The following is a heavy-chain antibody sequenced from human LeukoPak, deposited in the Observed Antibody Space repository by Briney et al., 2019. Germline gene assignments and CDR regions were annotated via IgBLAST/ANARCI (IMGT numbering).Heavy chain of an antibody. V-gene: IGHV1-2*02. J-gene: IGHJ3*02. D-gene: IGHD3-10*01. Sequence: ASVKVSCKASGYTFTGYYMHWVRQAPGQGLEWMGWINPNSGGTNYAQKFKGRVTMTRDTSISTAYRELSRLRSDDTAVYYCARPLRGDRDAFDIWGQGTMVTVSS. CDR3: ARPLRGDRDAFDI. CDR1: GYTFTGYY. CDR2: INPNSGGT.